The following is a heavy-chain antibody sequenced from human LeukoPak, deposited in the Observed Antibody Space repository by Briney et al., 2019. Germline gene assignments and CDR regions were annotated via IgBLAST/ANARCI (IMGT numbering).Heavy chain of an antibody. D-gene: IGHD4/OR15-4a*01. J-gene: IGHJ4*02. CDR1: GFSFSDFY. CDR3: ARDPDYGDPY. V-gene: IGHV3-11*01. CDR2: ITSSGTTT. Sequence: GGSLRLSCSASGFSFSDFYMSWFRLSPEKGLEWLAYITSSGTTTEYADSVKGRFTISRVNAKNSLYPQMDSLRPEDTASYYCARDPDYGDPYWGQGTAVTVSS.